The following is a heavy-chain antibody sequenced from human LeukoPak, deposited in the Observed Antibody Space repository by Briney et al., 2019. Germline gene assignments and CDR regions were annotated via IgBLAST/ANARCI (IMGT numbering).Heavy chain of an antibody. CDR1: GGYISSSSYY. D-gene: IGHD3-22*01. Sequence: SETLSLTCTVSGGYISSSSYYWGWIRQPPGKGLEWIGSIYYSGSTYYNPSLKSRVTISVDTSKNQFSLKLSSVTAADTAVYYCARHYYDSSGYYPADFDYWGQGTLVTVSS. J-gene: IGHJ4*02. CDR3: ARHYYDSSGYYPADFDY. CDR2: IYYSGST. V-gene: IGHV4-39*01.